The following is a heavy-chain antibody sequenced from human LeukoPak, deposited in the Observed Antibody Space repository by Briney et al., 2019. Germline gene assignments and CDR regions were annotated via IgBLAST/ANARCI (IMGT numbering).Heavy chain of an antibody. V-gene: IGHV4-59*01. CDR2: IYYSGST. D-gene: IGHD5-12*01. CDR3: ARGNPRYSGYEFGY. Sequence: PSETLSLTCTVSGGSISSYYWSWIRQPPGKGLEWIGYIYYSGSTNYNPSLKSRVTISVDTSKNQFSLKLSSVTAADTAVYYCARGNPRYSGYEFGYWGQGTLVTVSS. J-gene: IGHJ4*02. CDR1: GGSISSYY.